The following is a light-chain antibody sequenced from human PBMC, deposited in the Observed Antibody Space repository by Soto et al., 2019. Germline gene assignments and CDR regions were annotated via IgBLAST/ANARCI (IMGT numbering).Light chain of an antibody. V-gene: IGKV1-9*01. CDR3: QQLKNYPLT. J-gene: IGKJ4*01. CDR1: QGISSY. Sequence: DIQLTQSPSFLSASVGDRVTIACRASQGISSYLAWYQQKPGKAPKLLIYASSTLQSGVPSRFSGSGSGTEFTLTISSLQPEDSATYYCQQLKNYPLTFGGGTKVAIK. CDR2: ASS.